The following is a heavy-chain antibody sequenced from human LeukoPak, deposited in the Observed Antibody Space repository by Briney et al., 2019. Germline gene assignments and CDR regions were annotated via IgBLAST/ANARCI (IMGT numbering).Heavy chain of an antibody. CDR3: ASTVDSSGYYSFDY. CDR2: IYYSGST. Sequence: SETLSLTCTVSGGSISSGGYYWGWIRQHPGKGLEWIGYIYYSGSTYYNPSLKSRVTISVDTSKNQFSLKLSSVTAADTAVYYCASTVDSSGYYSFDYWGQGTLVTVSS. J-gene: IGHJ4*02. CDR1: GGSISSGGYY. D-gene: IGHD3-22*01. V-gene: IGHV4-31*03.